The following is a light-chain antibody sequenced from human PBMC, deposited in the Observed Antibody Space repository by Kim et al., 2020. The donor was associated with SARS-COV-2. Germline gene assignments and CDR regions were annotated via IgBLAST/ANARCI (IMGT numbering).Light chain of an antibody. CDR2: QDN. CDR1: QLGDKY. CDR3: QAWDSSTGV. Sequence: SHELTQPPSVSVSPGQTASIPCSGDQLGDKYACWYQQKPGQSPVLVIYQDNKRPSGIPERFSGSNSGNTATLTISGTQAMDEADYYCQAWDSSTGVFGTGTKVTVL. J-gene: IGLJ1*01. V-gene: IGLV3-1*01.